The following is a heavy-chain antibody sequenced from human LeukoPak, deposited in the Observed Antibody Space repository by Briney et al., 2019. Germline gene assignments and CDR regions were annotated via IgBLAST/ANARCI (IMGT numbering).Heavy chain of an antibody. D-gene: IGHD3-10*01. V-gene: IGHV4-59*11. CDR3: AGGELPGPFDY. J-gene: IGHJ4*02. Sequence: SETLSLTCTLSGGSISSHYWSWIRQPPGKGREWIGYIYYSGSNNYNPSLKSRVTISVDTSKNQFSLKLSSVTAADTAVYYCAGGELPGPFDYWGQGTLVTVSS. CDR1: GGSISSHY. CDR2: IYYSGSN.